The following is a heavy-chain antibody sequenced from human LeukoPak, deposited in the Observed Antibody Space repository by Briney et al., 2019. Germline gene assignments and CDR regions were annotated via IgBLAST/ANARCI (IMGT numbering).Heavy chain of an antibody. CDR3: ASRGITGNTYNWFDP. J-gene: IGHJ5*02. Sequence: ASVKVSCKASGGTFSSYAISWVRQAPGQGLEWMGGIIPIFGTANYAQKFQGRVTIITDESTSTAYMELSSLRSEDTAVYYCASRGITGNTYNWFDPWGQGTLVTVSS. CDR1: GGTFSSYA. V-gene: IGHV1-69*05. D-gene: IGHD1-20*01. CDR2: IIPIFGTA.